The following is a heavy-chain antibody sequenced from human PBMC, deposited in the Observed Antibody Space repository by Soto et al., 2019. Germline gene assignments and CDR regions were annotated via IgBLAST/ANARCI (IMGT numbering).Heavy chain of an antibody. CDR3: ARGHSRDGYNHDYYYGMDV. V-gene: IGHV1-69*02. J-gene: IGHJ6*02. CDR1: GGTFSSYT. CDR2: IIPILGIA. D-gene: IGHD5-12*01. Sequence: QVQLVQSGAEVKKPGSSVKVSCKASGGTFSSYTISWVRQAPGQGLEWMGRIIPILGIANYAQKFQGRVTITADKXXSXAXXELSSLRSEDTAVYYCARGHSRDGYNHDYYYGMDVWGQGPTVTVSS.